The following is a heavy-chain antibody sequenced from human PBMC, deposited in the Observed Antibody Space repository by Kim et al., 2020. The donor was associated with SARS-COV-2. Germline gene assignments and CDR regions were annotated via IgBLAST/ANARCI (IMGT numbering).Heavy chain of an antibody. CDR2: IYHSGST. Sequence: SETLSLTCTVSGYSISSGYYWGWIRQPPGKGLEWIGSIYHSGSTYYNPSLKSRVTISVDTSKNQFSLKLSSVTAADTAVYYCARDIAYYYGSGSYTLGFDPWGQGTLVTVSS. D-gene: IGHD3-10*01. CDR1: GYSISSGYY. V-gene: IGHV4-38-2*02. CDR3: ARDIAYYYGSGSYTLGFDP. J-gene: IGHJ5*02.